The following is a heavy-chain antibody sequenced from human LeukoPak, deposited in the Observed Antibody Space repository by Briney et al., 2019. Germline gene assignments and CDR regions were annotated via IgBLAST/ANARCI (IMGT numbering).Heavy chain of an antibody. Sequence: SETLSLTCAVYGGSFSGYYWSWIRQPPGKGLEWIGEINHSGRTNYNPSLKSRVTISVDTSKNQFSLKLSSVTAADTAVYYCARGLVVPAAIQIWGKSKYYFDYWGQGTLVTVSS. J-gene: IGHJ4*02. CDR2: INHSGRT. V-gene: IGHV4-34*01. CDR1: GGSFSGYY. D-gene: IGHD2-2*02. CDR3: ARGLVVPAAIQIWGKSKYYFDY.